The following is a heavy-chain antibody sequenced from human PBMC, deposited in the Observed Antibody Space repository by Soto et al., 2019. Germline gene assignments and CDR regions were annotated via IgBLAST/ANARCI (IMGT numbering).Heavy chain of an antibody. D-gene: IGHD3-16*01. V-gene: IGHV3-23*01. CDR3: AKDLGTRGGGWFDP. CDR1: GFTFSSYA. CDR2: ISGRGSNT. J-gene: IGHJ5*02. Sequence: EVQLLESGGGLVQPGGSLRLSCAASGFTFSSYAMSWVRQAPGMGLEWVSTISGRGSNTYYADSVKGRFTISRDNSKNTLELQMNRLGAEDTGGYYWAKDLGTRGGGWFDPWGQGTLVTVSS.